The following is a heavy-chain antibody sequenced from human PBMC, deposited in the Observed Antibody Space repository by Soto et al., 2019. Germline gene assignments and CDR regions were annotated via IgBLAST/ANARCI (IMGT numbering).Heavy chain of an antibody. CDR1: GYTFTSYG. J-gene: IGHJ4*02. D-gene: IGHD3-16*01. V-gene: IGHV1-18*01. CDR2: ISAYNGNT. Sequence: QVQLVQSGAEVKKPGASVKVSCKASGYTFTSYGISWVRQAPGQGLEWMGWISAYNGNTNYAQKLQGRVTMTTDTATSTAYRELRSRGSDDTAVYYWGAGGSAFDYWGQGTLVTVSS. CDR3: GAGGSAFDY.